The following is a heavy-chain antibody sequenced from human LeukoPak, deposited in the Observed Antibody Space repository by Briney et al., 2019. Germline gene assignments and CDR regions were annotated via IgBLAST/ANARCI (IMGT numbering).Heavy chain of an antibody. D-gene: IGHD2-15*01. CDR3: AKNGDRGAYCSGGTCYPYYYYYMDV. CDR1: GLTFSSYG. J-gene: IGHJ6*03. Sequence: GGSLRLSCAASGLTFSSYGMSWVRQAPGRGLEWVSAISTTGGTTYYADSVRGRFTISRDNSRNTLYLQMNSLRAEDTAIYYCAKNGDRGAYCSGGTCYPYYYYYMDVWGEGTTVTISS. V-gene: IGHV3-23*01. CDR2: ISTTGGTT.